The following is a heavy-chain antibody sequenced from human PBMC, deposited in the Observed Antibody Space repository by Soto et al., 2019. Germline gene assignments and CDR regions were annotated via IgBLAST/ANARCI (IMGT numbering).Heavy chain of an antibody. J-gene: IGHJ4*02. CDR1: GFTFSNYG. CDR2: ISYDGSNK. CDR3: AKDNASGAADY. V-gene: IGHV3-30*18. D-gene: IGHD6-19*01. Sequence: PGGSLRLSCAASGFTFSNYGMHWVRQAPGKGLEWVTLISYDGSNKYYADSVKGRFTISRDNSKNTLYLQMNSLRPEDTAVYYCAKDNASGAADYWGQGTLVTVSS.